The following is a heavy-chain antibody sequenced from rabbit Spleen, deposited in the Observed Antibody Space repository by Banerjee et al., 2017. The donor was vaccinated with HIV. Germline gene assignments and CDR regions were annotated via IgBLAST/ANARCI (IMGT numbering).Heavy chain of an antibody. CDR3: ASGYLDVYFDL. J-gene: IGHJ4*01. CDR1: GFDVSSYG. D-gene: IGHD1-1*01. CDR2: IDPLFGST. V-gene: IGHV1S39*01. Sequence: QEQVVESGGGLVQPGGSLKLSCKASGFDVSSYGVSWVRQAPGKGLEWVGYIDPLFGSTYYASWAKGRFTISKTSSTTVTLQMTSLTAADTATHFCASGYLDVYFDLWGPGTLVTVS.